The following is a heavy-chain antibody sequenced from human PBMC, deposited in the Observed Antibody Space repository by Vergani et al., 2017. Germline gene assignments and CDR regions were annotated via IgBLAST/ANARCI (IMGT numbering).Heavy chain of an antibody. J-gene: IGHJ6*03. CDR3: ASKPEPYNWNYPPAYYYYYYMYV. CDR1: GGTFSSYA. D-gene: IGHD1-7*01. Sequence: QVQLVQSGAEVKKPGASVKVSCKASGGTFSSYAISWVRQAPGQGLEWMGRIIPILGIANYAQKFQGGVTITADESTSTAYMELSSLRSEDTAVYYCASKPEPYNWNYPPAYYYYYYMYVWGKGTTVTVSS. CDR2: IIPILGIA. V-gene: IGHV1-69*04.